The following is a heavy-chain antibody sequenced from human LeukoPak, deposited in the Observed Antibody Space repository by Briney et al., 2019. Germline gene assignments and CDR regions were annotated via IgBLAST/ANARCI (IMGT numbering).Heavy chain of an antibody. Sequence: GGSLRLSCAASGFTFSSYGMHWVRQAPGKGLEYVSAISSNGGSTYYANSVKGRFTISRDNSKNTLYLQMNSLRAEDTAVYYCAKEVWSGYYPDDYWGQGTLVTVSS. D-gene: IGHD3-3*01. CDR3: AKEVWSGYYPDDY. CDR1: GFTFSSYG. V-gene: IGHV3-64*01. J-gene: IGHJ4*02. CDR2: ISSNGGST.